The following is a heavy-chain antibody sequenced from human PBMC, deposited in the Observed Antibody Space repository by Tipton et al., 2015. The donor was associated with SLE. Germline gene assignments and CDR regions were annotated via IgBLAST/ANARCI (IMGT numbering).Heavy chain of an antibody. D-gene: IGHD3-16*01. V-gene: IGHV4-61*02. CDR1: GGSISSGSYY. Sequence: TLSLTCTVSGGSISSGSYYWSWIRQPAGRGLEWIGRIYTNGSTNYNPSLKSRVTISIDVSKNPFSLKVPSVTAADTAVYFCARADPLRLDSWGQGTLITVSS. CDR3: ARADPLRLDS. J-gene: IGHJ4*02. CDR2: IYTNGST.